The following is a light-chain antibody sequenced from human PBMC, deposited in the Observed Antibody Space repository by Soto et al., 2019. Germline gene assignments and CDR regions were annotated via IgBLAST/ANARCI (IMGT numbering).Light chain of an antibody. J-gene: IGKJ1*01. Sequence: EIVLTQSPGTLSLSPGERATLSCRASQSVSNNYLAWYQQKPVQAPRLLIYGASNRATGIPDRFSGSGSGTDFTLTISRLEPEDFAVYYCQQYKKWPRTFGHGTKVEIK. V-gene: IGKV3-20*01. CDR1: QSVSNNY. CDR3: QQYKKWPRT. CDR2: GAS.